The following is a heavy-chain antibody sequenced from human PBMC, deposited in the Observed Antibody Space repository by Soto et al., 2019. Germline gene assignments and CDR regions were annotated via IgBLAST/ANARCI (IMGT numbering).Heavy chain of an antibody. D-gene: IGHD2-21*02. CDR3: ARVCGGDCANAFDI. CDR1: GFTFSAYG. V-gene: IGHV3-33*05. CDR2: ISFHSVEK. Sequence: QVQLVESGGGVVQPGGSLRLSCAASGFTFSAYGIHWVRQAPGKGLEWVAAISFHSVEKLYVDSMKGRLTISRENSRNTVYLQMDSLRVEDTAVYHCARVCGGDCANAFDIWGQGTVVTVSS. J-gene: IGHJ3*02.